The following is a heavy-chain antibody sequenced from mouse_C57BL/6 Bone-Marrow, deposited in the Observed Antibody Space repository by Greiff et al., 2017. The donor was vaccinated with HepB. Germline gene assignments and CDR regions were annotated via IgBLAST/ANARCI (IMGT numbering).Heavy chain of an antibody. CDR3: ARRGWDDY. D-gene: IGHD4-1*01. J-gene: IGHJ2*01. CDR1: GFTFSSYG. V-gene: IGHV5-6*01. CDR2: ISSGGSYT. Sequence: VQLQQSGGDLVKPGGSLKLSCAASGFTFSSYGMSWVRQTPDKRLEWVATISSGGSYTYYPDSVKGRFTISRDNAKNTLYLQMSSLKSEDTAMYYCARRGWDDYWGQGTTLTVSS.